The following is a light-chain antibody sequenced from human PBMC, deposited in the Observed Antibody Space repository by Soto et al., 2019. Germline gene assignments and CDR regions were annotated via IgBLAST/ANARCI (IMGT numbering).Light chain of an antibody. V-gene: IGLV2-14*01. Sequence: QSALTQPASVSGSPGQSITISCTGTSSDVGDYNYVSWYQQHPGKAPKLMIYEVSNRPSGISNRFSGSKSGNTASLTISGLQAEDEADYYCTSYTSSSTWLFGGGT. CDR1: SSDVGDYNY. CDR3: TSYTSSSTWL. J-gene: IGLJ3*02. CDR2: EVS.